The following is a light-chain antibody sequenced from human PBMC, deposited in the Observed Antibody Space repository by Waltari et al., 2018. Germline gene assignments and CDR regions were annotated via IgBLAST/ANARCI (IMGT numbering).Light chain of an antibody. V-gene: IGKV1-39*01. CDR3: QQSHTMMYT. CDR1: QNIDTF. Sequence: ITCRASQNIDTFLNWYQQRPGKAPKVLIYGASSLQSGVPSRFSGSGSGTHFTLTISSLQPDDFATYFCQQSHTMMYTFGQGTKLEIK. J-gene: IGKJ2*01. CDR2: GAS.